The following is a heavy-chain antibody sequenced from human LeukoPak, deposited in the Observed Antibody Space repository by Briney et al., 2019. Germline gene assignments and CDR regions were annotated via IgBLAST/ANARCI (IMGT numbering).Heavy chain of an antibody. D-gene: IGHD1-20*01. Sequence: SETLSLTCTVSGGSISSNNYYWGWIRQPPGKGLEWIETINYSGDTYYNPSLKSRVTISADSSKSQFSLKPSSVTAADTAVYYCVRLQAVTGNFDSWGQGALVTVSS. CDR2: INYSGDT. J-gene: IGHJ4*02. CDR1: GGSISSNNYY. CDR3: VRLQAVTGNFDS. V-gene: IGHV4-39*07.